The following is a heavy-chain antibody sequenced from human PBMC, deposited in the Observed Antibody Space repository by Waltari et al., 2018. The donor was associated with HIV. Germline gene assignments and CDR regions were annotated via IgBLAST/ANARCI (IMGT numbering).Heavy chain of an antibody. CDR3: ARVFRGTVNYFDSRLGH. Sequence: QMQLVQSGAEVKKPGASVKVSCKASGYTFSDYYMHWVRQAPGQGLEWMGWINPNSGGTRYAEKFQGRVTMTRDTAISTAYMELSRLRFDDTAVYYCARVFRGTVNYFDSRLGHWGQGTLVTVSS. CDR1: GYTFSDYY. V-gene: IGHV1-2*02. J-gene: IGHJ5*02. CDR2: INPNSGGT. D-gene: IGHD3-22*01.